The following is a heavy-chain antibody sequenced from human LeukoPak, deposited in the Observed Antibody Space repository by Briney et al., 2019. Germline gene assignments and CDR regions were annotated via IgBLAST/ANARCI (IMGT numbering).Heavy chain of an antibody. D-gene: IGHD1-26*01. CDR1: GGTFSSYA. Sequence: ASVKVSCKASGGTFSSYAISWVRQAPGQGLEWMGRIIPILGIANYAQKLQGRVTMTTDTSTSTAYMELRSLRSDDTAVYYCARGTTAGWFDPWGQGTLVTVSS. CDR3: ARGTTAGWFDP. CDR2: IIPILGIA. V-gene: IGHV1-69*04. J-gene: IGHJ5*02.